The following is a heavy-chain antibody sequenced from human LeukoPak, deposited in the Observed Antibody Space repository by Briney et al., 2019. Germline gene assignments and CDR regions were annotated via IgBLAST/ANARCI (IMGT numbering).Heavy chain of an antibody. Sequence: GGSLRLSCAASGFTFSSYSMNWVRQAPGKGLEWVSSISSSSSYIYYADSVKGRFTISRDNAKNSLYLQMNSLRAEDTAVYYCARDLGVGTRDYWGQGTLVTVSS. D-gene: IGHD1-14*01. CDR3: ARDLGVGTRDY. V-gene: IGHV3-21*01. CDR1: GFTFSSYS. CDR2: ISSSSSYI. J-gene: IGHJ4*02.